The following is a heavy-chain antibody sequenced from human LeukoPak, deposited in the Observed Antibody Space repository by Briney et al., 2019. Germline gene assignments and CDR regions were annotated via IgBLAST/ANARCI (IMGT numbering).Heavy chain of an antibody. V-gene: IGHV3-23*01. J-gene: IGHJ4*02. CDR3: AKDNDNSGWSIDY. Sequence: TGGSLRLSCAASGFTFSSYAMSWVRQAPGKGLEWVSAISGSGGSTYYADSVKGRFTISRDNSKNTLYLQMNSLRAEDTAVYYCAKDNDNSGWSIDYWGQGTLVTVSS. CDR2: ISGSGGST. CDR1: GFTFSSYA. D-gene: IGHD6-19*01.